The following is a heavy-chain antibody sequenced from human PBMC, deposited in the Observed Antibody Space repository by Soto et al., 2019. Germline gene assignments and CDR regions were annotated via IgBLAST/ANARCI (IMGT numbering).Heavy chain of an antibody. Sequence: QVHLVQSGAEVKKPGASVKVSCKGYGSPFTTYGVTWVRQAPGEGLAWMGWISAHNDNTSYAQKLQGRVTVTRDTATSTAYMELRSLRSDDTAVDYCARGRDLDYWGQGALVTVSS. CDR2: ISAHNDNT. J-gene: IGHJ4*02. V-gene: IGHV1-18*01. CDR1: GSPFTTYG. CDR3: ARGRDLDY.